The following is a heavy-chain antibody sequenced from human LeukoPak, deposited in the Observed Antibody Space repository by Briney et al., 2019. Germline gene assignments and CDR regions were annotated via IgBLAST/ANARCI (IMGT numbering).Heavy chain of an antibody. D-gene: IGHD1-7*01. CDR3: ARETRDSNWNSVAYLDH. J-gene: IGHJ4*02. CDR2: FIPILNTT. CDR1: GGTFSGNS. V-gene: IGHV1-69*08. Sequence: SVKVSCKASGGTFSGNSITWVRQAPGQGLEWMGRFIPILNTTNYAQDFQGRVTLTADKSTSTAYMELLSLGSEDTAVYYCARETRDSNWNSVAYLDHWGQGTLVTVSS.